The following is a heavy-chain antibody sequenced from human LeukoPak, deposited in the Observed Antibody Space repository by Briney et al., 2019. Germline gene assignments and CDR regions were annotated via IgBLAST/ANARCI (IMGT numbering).Heavy chain of an antibody. J-gene: IGHJ6*02. D-gene: IGHD2-2*01. CDR2: INHSGST. Sequence: PSETLSLTCAVYGGSFSGYYWSWIRQPPGKGLAWIGEINHSGSTNYNPSLKSRVTISVDTSKNQFSLKLSSVTAADTAVYYCARGRGTVPAARYYYYYYGMDVWGQGTTVTVSS. V-gene: IGHV4-34*01. CDR3: ARGRGTVPAARYYYYYYGMDV. CDR1: GGSFSGYY.